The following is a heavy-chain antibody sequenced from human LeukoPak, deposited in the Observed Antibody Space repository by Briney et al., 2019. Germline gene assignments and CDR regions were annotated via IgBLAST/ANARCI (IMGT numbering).Heavy chain of an antibody. CDR3: ARKMGVGGTRPFDY. CDR1: GYSISRINW. V-gene: IGHV4-4*02. Sequence: PSETLSLTCTVSGYSISRINWWSWVRQAPGKGPEWIGEILYTGSTNYNPSLKSRVTVSIDKANNQFSLNLTSVTVADAAVYFCARKMGVGGTRPFDYWGQGILVAVSS. J-gene: IGHJ4*02. CDR2: ILYTGST. D-gene: IGHD2-2*01.